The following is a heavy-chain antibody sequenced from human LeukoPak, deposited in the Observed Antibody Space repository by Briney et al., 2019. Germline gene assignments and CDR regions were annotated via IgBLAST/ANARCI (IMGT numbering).Heavy chain of an antibody. CDR1: GYTFTGSY. CDR2: INPNSGDT. J-gene: IGHJ4*02. V-gene: IGHV1-2*02. CDR3: ARGTGWYHFDY. D-gene: IGHD6-19*01. Sequence: GASVRVSCKASGYTFTGSYMHWVRQAPGQGLEWMGWINPNSGDTNYAQRFQGAVTMTRDTSISTAYVELSRLTSDDTAVYYCARGTGWYHFDYWGQGTLVTVSS.